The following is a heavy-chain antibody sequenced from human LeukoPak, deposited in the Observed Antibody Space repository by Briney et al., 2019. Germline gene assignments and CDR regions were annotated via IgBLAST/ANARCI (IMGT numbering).Heavy chain of an antibody. CDR2: IYTSGST. Sequence: SETLSLTCTVSGGSISSYYWSWIRQPAGKGLEWIGRIYTSGSTNYNPSLKSRVTMSVDTSKNQFSLKLSSVTAADTAVYYCARDRNTDFWSGYYTNYFDYWGQGTLVTVSS. CDR3: ARDRNTDFWSGYYTNYFDY. CDR1: GGSISSYY. J-gene: IGHJ4*02. V-gene: IGHV4-4*07. D-gene: IGHD3-3*01.